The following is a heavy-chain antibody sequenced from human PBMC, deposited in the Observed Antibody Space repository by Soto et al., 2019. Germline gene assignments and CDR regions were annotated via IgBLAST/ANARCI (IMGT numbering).Heavy chain of an antibody. CDR2: ISYDGSNK. V-gene: IGHV3-30*18. J-gene: IGHJ4*02. Sequence: VGSLRLSCAASGFTFSSYGMHWVRQAPGKGLEWVAVISYDGSNKYYADSVKGRFTISRDNSKNTLYLQMNSLRAEDTAVYYCAKSGYSNYFDYWGQGTLVTVSS. CDR1: GFTFSSYG. D-gene: IGHD1-26*01. CDR3: AKSGYSNYFDY.